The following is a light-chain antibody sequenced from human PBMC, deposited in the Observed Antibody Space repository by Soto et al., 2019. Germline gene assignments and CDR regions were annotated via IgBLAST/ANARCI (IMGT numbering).Light chain of an antibody. CDR1: SSDVGGYNY. V-gene: IGLV2-8*01. J-gene: IGLJ1*01. CDR2: EVS. Sequence: QSALTQLPSASGSPGQSVTISCTGTSSDVGGYNYVSWYQQHPGKAPKLMIYEVSKRPSGVPDRFSGSKSGNTASLTVSGLQAEDEADYYCSSYAGSVYVFGTGTKLTVL. CDR3: SSYAGSVYV.